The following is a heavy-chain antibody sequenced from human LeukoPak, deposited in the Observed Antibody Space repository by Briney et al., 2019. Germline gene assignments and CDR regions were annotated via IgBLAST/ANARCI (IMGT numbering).Heavy chain of an antibody. J-gene: IGHJ4*02. CDR1: GFTFSSYA. D-gene: IGHD7-27*01. CDR3: ARDRTGDGDFDY. CDR2: ISYDGSNK. V-gene: IGHV3-30*04. Sequence: PGGSLRLSCAASGFTFSSYAMHWVRQAPGKGLEWVAVISYDGSNKYYADSVKGRFTISRDNPKNTLYLQMNSLRAEDTAVYYCARDRTGDGDFDYWGQGTLVTVSS.